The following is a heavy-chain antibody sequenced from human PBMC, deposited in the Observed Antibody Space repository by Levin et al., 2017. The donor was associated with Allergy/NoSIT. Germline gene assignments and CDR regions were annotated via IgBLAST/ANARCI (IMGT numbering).Heavy chain of an antibody. J-gene: IGHJ6*03. D-gene: IGHD2-8*02. CDR3: TTDPLERYCTGCPNQKYYDYYMDV. CDR2: IKSKTDGGTT. Sequence: GESLKISCAASGFTFSNAWMSWVRQAPGKGLEWVGRIKSKTDGGTTDYAAPVKGRFTISRDDSKNTLYLQMNSLKTEDTAVYYCTTDPLERYCTGCPNQKYYDYYMDVWGKGTTVTVSS. CDR1: GFTFSNAW. V-gene: IGHV3-15*01.